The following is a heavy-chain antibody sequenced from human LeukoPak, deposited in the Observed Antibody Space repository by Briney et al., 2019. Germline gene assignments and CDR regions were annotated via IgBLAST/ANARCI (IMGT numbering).Heavy chain of an antibody. Sequence: PSETLSLTCTVSGGSISSSSYFWGWIRQPPGKGLEWIGEINHSGSTNYNPSLKSRVTISVDTSKNQFSLKLSSVTAADTAVYYCATLTGDDLPREKWLDPWGQGTLVTVSS. D-gene: IGHD7-27*01. CDR2: INHSGST. CDR3: ATLTGDDLPREKWLDP. J-gene: IGHJ5*02. V-gene: IGHV4-39*07. CDR1: GGSISSSSYF.